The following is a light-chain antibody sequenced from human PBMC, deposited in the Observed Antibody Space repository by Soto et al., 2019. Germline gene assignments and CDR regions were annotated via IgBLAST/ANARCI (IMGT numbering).Light chain of an antibody. CDR3: SSYTSSSTLV. CDR2: EVS. J-gene: IGLJ2*01. Sequence: QSALTQPASVSGSHEQSITISCTGTSSDVGGYNYVSWYQQHPGKAPKLMIYEVSNRPSGVSNRFSGSKPGNTASLTISGLQAEDEADYYCSSYTSSSTLVFGGGTKLTVL. V-gene: IGLV2-14*01. CDR1: SSDVGGYNY.